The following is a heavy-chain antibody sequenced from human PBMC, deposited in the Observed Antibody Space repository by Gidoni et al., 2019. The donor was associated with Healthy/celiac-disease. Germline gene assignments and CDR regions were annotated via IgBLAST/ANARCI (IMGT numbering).Heavy chain of an antibody. Sequence: EVQLLESGGGLVQPGGSLRLSCAASGFTFSSYAMSWVRQAPGKGLEWVSAISGSGGSKYYADCVNGRFTISRDNSKNTLYLQMNSLRAEDTAVYYCAKASAAALRCAFDIWGQGTMVTVSS. D-gene: IGHD6-13*01. CDR1: GFTFSSYA. J-gene: IGHJ3*02. CDR2: ISGSGGSK. V-gene: IGHV3-23*01. CDR3: AKASAAALRCAFDI.